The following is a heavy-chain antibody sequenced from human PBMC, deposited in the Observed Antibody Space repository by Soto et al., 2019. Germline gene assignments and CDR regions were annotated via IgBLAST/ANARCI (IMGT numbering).Heavy chain of an antibody. J-gene: IGHJ1*01. CDR1: GFTFSSYG. Sequence: GGSLRLSCAASGFTFSSYGMHWVRQAPGKGLEWVAVIWYDGSNKYYADSVKGRFTISRDNSKNTLYLQMNSLRAEDTAVYYCARDPYGDYAGYFQHWGQGTLVTVSS. D-gene: IGHD4-17*01. V-gene: IGHV3-33*01. CDR3: ARDPYGDYAGYFQH. CDR2: IWYDGSNK.